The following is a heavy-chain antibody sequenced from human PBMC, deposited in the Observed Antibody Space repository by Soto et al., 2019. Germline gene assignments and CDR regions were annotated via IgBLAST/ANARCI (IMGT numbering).Heavy chain of an antibody. V-gene: IGHV3-21*01. D-gene: IGHD3-10*01. CDR1: GFTFSSYS. J-gene: IGHJ6*02. CDR3: ARDKRTGGYYHGMDV. Sequence: GGSLRLSCAASGFTFSSYSMNWVRQAPGKGLEWVSSISSSSSYTYYADSVKGKFTISRDNSKNTVYLQMNSLGAEDTAVYYCARDKRTGGYYHGMDVWGQGTTVTVSS. CDR2: ISSSSSYT.